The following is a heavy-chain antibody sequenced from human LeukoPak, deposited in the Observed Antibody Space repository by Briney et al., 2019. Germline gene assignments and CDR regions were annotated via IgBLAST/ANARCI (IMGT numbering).Heavy chain of an antibody. D-gene: IGHD2-2*01. CDR1: GFTLRSYV. J-gene: IGHJ4*02. CDR2: ISGSGDST. CDR3: AKDSLRTVPKASFDS. Sequence: GGSLRLSCVASGFTLRSYVMNWVRQTPGKGLEWVSSISGSGDSTFYADSVKGRFTISRDNSKNTLFLQMNSLRAEDRAVYYCAKDSLRTVPKASFDSWGQGTLVTVSS. V-gene: IGHV3-23*01.